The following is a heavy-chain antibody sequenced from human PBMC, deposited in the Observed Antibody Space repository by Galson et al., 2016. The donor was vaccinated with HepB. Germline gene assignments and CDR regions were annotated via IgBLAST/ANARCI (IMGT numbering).Heavy chain of an antibody. CDR2: IWSDGTHR. CDR3: AREVDTAMVYYFDY. CDR1: GFTFSEYG. Sequence: SLRLSCAASGFTFSEYGMHWARQAPGKGLEWVAVIWSDGTHRYYADSVKGRFSISRDNSKNTLYLQMSSLRAEDTAVYYCAREVDTAMVYYFDYWGQGTLVTVSS. V-gene: IGHV3-33*01. D-gene: IGHD5-18*01. J-gene: IGHJ4*02.